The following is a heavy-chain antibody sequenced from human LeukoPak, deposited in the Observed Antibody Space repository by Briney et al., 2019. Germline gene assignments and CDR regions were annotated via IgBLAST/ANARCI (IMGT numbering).Heavy chain of an antibody. V-gene: IGHV1-2*02. CDR1: GYTFTGYY. Sequence: ASVKVSCKASGYTFTGYYMHWVRQAPGQGLEWMGWINPNSGGTNYAQKFQGRVTMTRDTSISTAYMELSRLRSDDTAVYYCARFDFWGGYSMEDYWGQGTLVTVSS. CDR3: ARFDFWGGYSMEDY. CDR2: INPNSGGT. D-gene: IGHD3-3*01. J-gene: IGHJ4*02.